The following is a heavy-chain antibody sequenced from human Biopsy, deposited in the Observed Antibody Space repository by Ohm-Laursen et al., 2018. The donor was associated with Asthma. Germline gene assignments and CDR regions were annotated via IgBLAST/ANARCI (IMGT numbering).Heavy chain of an antibody. CDR1: GDSIDSGDYS. J-gene: IGHJ2*01. D-gene: IGHD6-6*01. Sequence: TLSLTCGVSGDSIDSGDYSWTWIRQSPGVGLEWIGYIYRNGDTYYNPTLKNRVTISIDRSKNQFSLRLRPVTAADTAVYYCARAVSSSSYWYFDLWGRGDLVTVSS. V-gene: IGHV4-30-2*06. CDR3: ARAVSSSSYWYFDL. CDR2: IYRNGDT.